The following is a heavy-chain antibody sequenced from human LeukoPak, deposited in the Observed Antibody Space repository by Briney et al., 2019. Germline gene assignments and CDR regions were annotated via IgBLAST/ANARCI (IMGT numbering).Heavy chain of an antibody. CDR1: GGSISSYY. V-gene: IGHV4-59*12. CDR2: IYYSGST. CDR3: ARAQLRNWFDP. Sequence: SETLSLTCTVSGGSISSYYWSWIRQPPGKGLEWIGYIYYSGSTNYNPSLKSRVTISVDTSKNQFSLTLSSVTAADTAVYYCARAQLRNWFDPWGQGTLVTVSS. D-gene: IGHD4-17*01. J-gene: IGHJ5*02.